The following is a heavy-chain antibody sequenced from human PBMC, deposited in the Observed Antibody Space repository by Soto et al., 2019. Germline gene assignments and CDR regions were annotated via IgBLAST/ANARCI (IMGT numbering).Heavy chain of an antibody. CDR1: GFTFSSYG. J-gene: IGHJ5*02. V-gene: IGHV3-33*01. Sequence: HPGGSLRLSCAASGFTFSSYGMHWVRQAPGKGLEWVAVIWYDGSNKYYADSVKGRFTISRDNSKNTLYLQMNSLRAEDTAVYYCARDQREWGAQLNWFDPWGQGTLVTVSS. CDR3: ARDQREWGAQLNWFDP. D-gene: IGHD1-26*01. CDR2: IWYDGSNK.